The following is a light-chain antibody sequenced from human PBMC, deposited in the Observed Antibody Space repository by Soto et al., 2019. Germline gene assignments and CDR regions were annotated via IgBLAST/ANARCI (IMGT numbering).Light chain of an antibody. J-gene: IGKJ4*01. CDR2: GVS. V-gene: IGKV1-33*01. CDR3: QQYNDLIT. CDR1: QDIRKN. Sequence: DIQMTQSPSSLSASVGDRVTITCQASQDIRKNLNWYQQKPGKAPKLLMYGVSNLETGVPSRFSGSGSGTYFALTITSLQPEDVSTYYCQQYNDLITFGGGTKVEIK.